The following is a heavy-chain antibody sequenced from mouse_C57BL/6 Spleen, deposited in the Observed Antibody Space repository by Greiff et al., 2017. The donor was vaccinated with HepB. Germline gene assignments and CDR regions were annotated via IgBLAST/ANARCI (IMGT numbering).Heavy chain of an antibody. CDR2: IYPGDGDT. CDR1: GYAFSSSW. Sequence: VQLQQSGPELVKPGASVKISCKASGYAFSSSWMNWVKQRPGKGLEWIGRIYPGDGDTNYNGKFKGKATLTADKSSSTAYMQLSSLTSEDSAVYFCARGGAGGYYFDYWGQGTTLTVSS. CDR3: ARGGAGGYYFDY. V-gene: IGHV1-82*01. J-gene: IGHJ2*01.